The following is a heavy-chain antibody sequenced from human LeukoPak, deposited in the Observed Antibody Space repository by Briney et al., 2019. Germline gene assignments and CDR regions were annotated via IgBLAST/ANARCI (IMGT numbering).Heavy chain of an antibody. Sequence: ASVKVSCNVAGYTLTELSMHWFRHAPGKGLEWMGGFDPEDGETIYAPKFQGRVTMTEDTSTDTAYMELSSLRSEDTAVYYCATEVTYYYDSSDAFDIWGQGTMVTVSS. CDR3: ATEVTYYYDSSDAFDI. V-gene: IGHV1-24*01. CDR2: FDPEDGET. J-gene: IGHJ3*02. D-gene: IGHD3-22*01. CDR1: GYTLTELS.